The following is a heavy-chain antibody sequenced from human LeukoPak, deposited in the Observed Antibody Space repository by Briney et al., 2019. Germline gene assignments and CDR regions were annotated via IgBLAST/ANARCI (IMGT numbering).Heavy chain of an antibody. D-gene: IGHD6-6*01. CDR2: IYSGGST. CDR3: ARKRPRDAFDI. J-gene: IGHJ3*02. CDR1: GFTFSSYA. V-gene: IGHV3-66*02. Sequence: PGGSLRLSCAASGFTFSSYAMSWVRQAPGKGLEWVSVIYSGGSTYYADSVKGRFTISRDNSKNTLYLQMNSLRAEDTAVYYCARKRPRDAFDIWGQGTMVTVSS.